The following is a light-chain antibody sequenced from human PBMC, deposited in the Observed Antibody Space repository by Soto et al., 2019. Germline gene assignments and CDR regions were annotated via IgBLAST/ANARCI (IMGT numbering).Light chain of an antibody. CDR3: AAWDDSLSGWV. V-gene: IGLV1-47*01. CDR1: SSNIGSNY. Sequence: QAVVTHPPSASGTPGQRVTISCSGSSSNIGSNYVYWYQQLPGTAPKLLIYRNNQRPSGVPDRFSGSKSGTSASLAISGIRSEDEADYYCAAWDDSLSGWVFGGGTKVTVL. CDR2: RNN. J-gene: IGLJ3*02.